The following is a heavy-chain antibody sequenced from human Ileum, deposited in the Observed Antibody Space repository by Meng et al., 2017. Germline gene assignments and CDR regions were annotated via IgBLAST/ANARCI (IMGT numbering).Heavy chain of an antibody. CDR2: IKSKTDGGTT. V-gene: IGHV3-15*01. Sequence: EVQLVESGGGLVKPGGSLRLSCAASGFTFSNAWMSWVRQAPGKGLEWVGRIKSKTDGGTTDYAAPVKGRFTISRDDSKNTLYLQMNSLKTEDTAVYYCTTKDSVAGFFDYWGQGTLVTVSS. CDR1: GFTFSNAW. D-gene: IGHD6-19*01. CDR3: TTKDSVAGFFDY. J-gene: IGHJ4*02.